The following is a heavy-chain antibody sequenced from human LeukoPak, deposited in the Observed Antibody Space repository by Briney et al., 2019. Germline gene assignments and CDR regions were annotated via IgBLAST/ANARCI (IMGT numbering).Heavy chain of an antibody. Sequence: GGSLRLSCAASGFTFMDAWMSWVRQAPGKGLEWVGRTKSRYDGETTDYAAPVKGRFTISRDDLDQMVYLEMDRLKTEDTAIYYCTTDWGLPNCGGDCYLPWGQGTLVTVSS. D-gene: IGHD2-21*02. J-gene: IGHJ5*02. CDR3: TTDWGLPNCGGDCYLP. V-gene: IGHV3-15*01. CDR2: TKSRYDGETT. CDR1: GFTFMDAW.